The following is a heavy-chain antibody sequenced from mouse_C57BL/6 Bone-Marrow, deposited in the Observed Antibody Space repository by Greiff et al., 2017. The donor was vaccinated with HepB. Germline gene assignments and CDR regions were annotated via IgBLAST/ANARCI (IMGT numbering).Heavy chain of an antibody. Sequence: QVQLQQPGAELVKPGASVKLSCKASGYTFTSYWMQWVKQRPGQGLEWIGELDPSDSYTNYNQKFKGKATLTVDTSSSTAYMQLSSLTSEDSAVYYCARRSYYYGSSPFDYWGQGTTLTVSS. V-gene: IGHV1-50*01. CDR1: GYTFTSYW. D-gene: IGHD1-1*01. CDR3: ARRSYYYGSSPFDY. CDR2: LDPSDSYT. J-gene: IGHJ2*01.